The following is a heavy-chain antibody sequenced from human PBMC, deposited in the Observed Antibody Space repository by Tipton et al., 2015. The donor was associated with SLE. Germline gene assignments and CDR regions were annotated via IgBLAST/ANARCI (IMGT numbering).Heavy chain of an antibody. D-gene: IGHD5-12*01. Sequence: TLSLTCTVSGGSISSSSYYWGWIRQPPGKGLEWIGSIYYSGSTYYNPSLKSRVTISVDTSKNQFSLKLSSVTAADTAVYYCARETARGATLNYWGQGTLVTVSS. V-gene: IGHV4-39*07. CDR3: ARETARGATLNY. J-gene: IGHJ4*02. CDR2: IYYSGST. CDR1: GGSISSSSYY.